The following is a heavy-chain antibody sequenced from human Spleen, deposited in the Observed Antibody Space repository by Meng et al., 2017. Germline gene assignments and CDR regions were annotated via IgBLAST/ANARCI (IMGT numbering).Heavy chain of an antibody. V-gene: IGHV1-18*04. CDR1: GYTFTGYY. Sequence: QVHLVQSGAEVKKPGASVKVSCKASGYTFTGYYMHWVRQAPGQGLEWMGWISAYNGNTNYAQKFQGRVTMTTDTSTSTAYMELRSLRSDDTAVYYCTILSHCTGGTCYPYDYWGQGTLVTVSS. D-gene: IGHD2-15*01. CDR3: TILSHCTGGTCYPYDY. CDR2: ISAYNGNT. J-gene: IGHJ4*02.